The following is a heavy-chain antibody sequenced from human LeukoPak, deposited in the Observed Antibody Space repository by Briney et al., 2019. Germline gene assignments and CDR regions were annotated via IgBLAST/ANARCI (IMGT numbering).Heavy chain of an antibody. CDR3: ARDFNMAIYYFDY. V-gene: IGHV3-48*04. CDR2: ISTSSSTM. D-gene: IGHD2/OR15-2a*01. CDR1: GFTFSSYS. J-gene: IGHJ4*02. Sequence: GGSLRLSCAASGFTFSSYSMNWVRQAPGKGLEWISYISTSSSTMYYAHSVKGRFTISRDNAQSSLYLQMNSLRAEDTAVYYCARDFNMAIYYFDYWGQGTLVNVSS.